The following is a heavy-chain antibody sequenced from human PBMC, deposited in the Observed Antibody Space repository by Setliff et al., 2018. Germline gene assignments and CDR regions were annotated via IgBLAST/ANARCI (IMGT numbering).Heavy chain of an antibody. Sequence: SGPTLVNPPQTLTLTCSFSGFSLSSNGVGVGWIRQPPGKAPEWLGIIYWDDDKRYSPSLKHRLTITKDTSRSQVILTMTNVEPVDTATYFCAHRPLYANWHRGNDWFDPWGQGTLVTVSS. V-gene: IGHV2-5*02. D-gene: IGHD3-10*01. CDR1: GFSLSSNGVG. CDR2: IYWDDDK. J-gene: IGHJ5*02. CDR3: AHRPLYANWHRGNDWFDP.